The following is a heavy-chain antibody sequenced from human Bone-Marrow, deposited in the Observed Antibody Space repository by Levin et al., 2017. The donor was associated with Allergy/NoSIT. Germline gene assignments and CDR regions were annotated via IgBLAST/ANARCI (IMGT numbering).Heavy chain of an antibody. D-gene: IGHD7-27*01. V-gene: IGHV3-48*01. CDR3: VTDESGDEDFDY. Sequence: GESLKISCAASGFILRTSDMNWVRQAPGKGLEWISFITKPSRTISYADSVKGRFTVSRDNVKNLLYLDMNSLSAEDTAVYYCVTDESGDEDFDYWGQGTLVTVSS. CDR1: GFILRTSD. J-gene: IGHJ4*02. CDR2: ITKPSRTI.